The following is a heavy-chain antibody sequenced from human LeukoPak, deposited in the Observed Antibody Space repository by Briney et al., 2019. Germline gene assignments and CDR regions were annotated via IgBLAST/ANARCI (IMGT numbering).Heavy chain of an antibody. CDR1: GGSISSSY. CDR2: IYTTGSTDST. Sequence: SETLSLTCTVSGGSISSSYCSWIRQPAGKGMEWIGRIYTTGSTDSTDFNPSLTSRFTMSVDTSKNQFSLKLGSVTAADTAVYYCAGFGAGSYYWGQGTLVTVSS. CDR3: AGFGAGSYY. V-gene: IGHV4-4*07. D-gene: IGHD3-10*01. J-gene: IGHJ4*02.